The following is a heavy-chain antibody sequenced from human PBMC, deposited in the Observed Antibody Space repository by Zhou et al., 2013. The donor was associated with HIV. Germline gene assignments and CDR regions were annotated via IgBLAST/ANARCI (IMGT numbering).Heavy chain of an antibody. Sequence: QVQLEQPGAEVRKPGAPVELTCQASGYPFTFYSMHWVRQAPGQGLEWMGWINPNSGGTNYAQKFEGRITMTRDTTTRTVSLQLRSLRIDDTAVYYCVRVDSYVRPGPLAYWGQGTRLTVSS. CDR2: INPNSGGT. CDR1: GYPFTFYS. V-gene: IGHV1-2*02. D-gene: IGHD3-9*01. J-gene: IGHJ4*02. CDR3: VRVDSYVRPGPLAY.